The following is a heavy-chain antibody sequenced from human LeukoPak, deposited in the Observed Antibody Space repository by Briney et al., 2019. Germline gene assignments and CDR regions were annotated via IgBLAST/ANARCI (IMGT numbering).Heavy chain of an antibody. CDR3: ARHGSVSSGALV. D-gene: IGHD3-22*01. J-gene: IGHJ4*02. CDR2: IFYSGST. V-gene: IGHV4-59*08. Sequence: SETLSLNCTVSGGSISSYYWSWIRQPPGKGLEWIGYIFYSGSTNYNPSLKGRVTISVDTSKNQFSLKLSSVTAADTAVYYCARHGSVSSGALVWGQGTLVTVSS. CDR1: GGSISSYY.